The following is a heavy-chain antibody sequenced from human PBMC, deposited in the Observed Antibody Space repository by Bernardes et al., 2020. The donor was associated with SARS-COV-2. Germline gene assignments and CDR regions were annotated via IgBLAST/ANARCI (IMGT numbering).Heavy chain of an antibody. CDR3: ARVLSTAARVSLDY. J-gene: IGHJ4*02. CDR2: LNPRGST. V-gene: IGHV4-34*01. CDR1: GGSFRGSY. Sequence: SQTLSPTFAVYGGSFRGSYWRLIRQHPGPGLAWIGELNPRGSTHYNPSLKSRVTISVDTSKNQFSLKVSSVTAAATAVYYCARVLSTAARVSLDYWCQGTLGTVSS. D-gene: IGHD6-6*01.